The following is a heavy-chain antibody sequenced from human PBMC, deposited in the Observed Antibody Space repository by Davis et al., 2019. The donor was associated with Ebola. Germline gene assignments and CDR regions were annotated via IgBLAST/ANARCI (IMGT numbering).Heavy chain of an antibody. CDR2: INAGNGNT. CDR3: ARVGNSYDFWSGYQDYYYGMDV. CDR1: GYTFTSYV. Sequence: AASVKVSCKASGYTFTSYVMHWVRQAPGQRLEWMGWINAGNGNTKYSQKFQGRVTMTRDTSTSTVYMELSSLRSEDTAVYYCARVGNSYDFWSGYQDYYYGMDVWGQGTTVTVSS. V-gene: IGHV1-3*01. D-gene: IGHD3-3*01. J-gene: IGHJ6*02.